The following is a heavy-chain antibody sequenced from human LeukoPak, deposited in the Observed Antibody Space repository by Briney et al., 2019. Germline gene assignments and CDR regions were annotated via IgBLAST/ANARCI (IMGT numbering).Heavy chain of an antibody. Sequence: GGSLRLSCAASGFTFSSHNMNWVRQAPMKGLEWVSSIGTDGSYIYYADSVQGRFTISRDNAKNSLYLQMNSLTAEDTAVYYCARKMKTGDRVGSFDIWGQGTMVTVSS. CDR3: ARKMKTGDRVGSFDI. J-gene: IGHJ3*02. CDR2: IGTDGSYI. CDR1: GFTFSSHN. V-gene: IGHV3-21*01. D-gene: IGHD1-1*01.